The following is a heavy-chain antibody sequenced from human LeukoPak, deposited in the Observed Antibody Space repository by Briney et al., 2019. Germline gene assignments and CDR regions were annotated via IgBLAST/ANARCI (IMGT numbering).Heavy chain of an antibody. D-gene: IGHD1-26*01. Sequence: GGSLRLSCVASGFTFSSYGMHWVRQAPGKGLEWVAVISNDGSNKYYADSVKGRFTISRDNSKNTLYLQMNSLRAEDTAVYYCARDLGSPLDYWGQGTLVTVSS. J-gene: IGHJ4*02. CDR1: GFTFSSYG. CDR3: ARDLGSPLDY. CDR2: ISNDGSNK. V-gene: IGHV3-30*03.